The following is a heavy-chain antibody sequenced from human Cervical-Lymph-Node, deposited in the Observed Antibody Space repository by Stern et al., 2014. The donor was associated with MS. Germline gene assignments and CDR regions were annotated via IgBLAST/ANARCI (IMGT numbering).Heavy chain of an antibody. CDR2: IGGRGDST. Sequence: VQLVQSGGGLVQPGVSLRLSCAASGFTFSSSAMSWVRQAPGKGLEWVSAIGGRGDSTYYADSVKGRFTISRDNSKNTLYLQMNSLRAEDTAVYYCAKDDYYYDSGGYLGWFDSWGQGTLVTVSS. V-gene: IGHV3-23*04. CDR3: AKDDYYYDSGGYLGWFDS. CDR1: GFTFSSSA. J-gene: IGHJ5*01. D-gene: IGHD3-22*01.